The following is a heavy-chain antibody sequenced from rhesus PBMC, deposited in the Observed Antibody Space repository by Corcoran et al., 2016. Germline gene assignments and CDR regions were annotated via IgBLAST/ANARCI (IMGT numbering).Heavy chain of an antibody. CDR1: GGSVSSSNW. V-gene: IGHV4-65*01. CDR2: ISGRSGSS. Sequence: QVQLQESGPGLVKPSETLSLTGAVSGGSVSSSNWWSWIRQPTGQGLEWIGYISGRSGSSYYNPSLKSRVTISTDTSRNQFSLELSSVAAADAAVYYFARSFSGSFSVIDYWGPGVLVTVSS. D-gene: IGHD3-16*01. CDR3: ARSFSGSFSVIDY. J-gene: IGHJ4*01.